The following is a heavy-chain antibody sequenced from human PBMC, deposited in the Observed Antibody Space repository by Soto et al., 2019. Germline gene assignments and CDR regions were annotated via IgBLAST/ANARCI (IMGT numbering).Heavy chain of an antibody. CDR1: GFTFSTYW. J-gene: IGHJ6*02. Sequence: PGGSLRVSCAASGFTFSTYWMSWVRQAPGKGLEWVANIKEDGSEKYYVDSVEGRFTISRDNAKNSLYLQMTSLRAEDTALYYCARGWGYFDSSGFPYLYAMDVWGQGTTVTVSS. V-gene: IGHV3-7*01. CDR2: IKEDGSEK. D-gene: IGHD3-22*01. CDR3: ARGWGYFDSSGFPYLYAMDV.